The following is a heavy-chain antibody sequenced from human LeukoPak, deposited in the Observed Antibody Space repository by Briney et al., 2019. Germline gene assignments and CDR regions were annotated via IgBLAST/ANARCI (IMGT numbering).Heavy chain of an antibody. D-gene: IGHD3-22*01. CDR2: IYYSGST. V-gene: IGHV4-39*07. J-gene: IGHJ4*02. CDR3: ARKPIVNSAWYYFDY. Sequence: PSETLSLTCAVSGGSISSSSYYWGWIRQPPGKGLEWIGYIYYSGSTYYNPSLKSRVTMSVNTSKNQFSLKLSSVTAADTAVYYCARKPIVNSAWYYFDYWGQGTLVTVSS. CDR1: GGSISSSSYY.